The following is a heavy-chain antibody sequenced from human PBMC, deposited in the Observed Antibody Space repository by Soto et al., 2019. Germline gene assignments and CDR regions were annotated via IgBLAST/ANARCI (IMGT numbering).Heavy chain of an antibody. Sequence: GASVKVSCKASGYTFTSYDINWVRQATGQGLEWMGWMNPNSGNTGYAQKFQGRVTMTRNTSISTAYMELSSLRSEDTAVYYCARDLGYCSSTSCYRSDYWGQGTLVTVSS. CDR3: ARDLGYCSSTSCYRSDY. J-gene: IGHJ4*02. CDR2: MNPNSGNT. CDR1: GYTFTSYD. D-gene: IGHD2-2*01. V-gene: IGHV1-8*01.